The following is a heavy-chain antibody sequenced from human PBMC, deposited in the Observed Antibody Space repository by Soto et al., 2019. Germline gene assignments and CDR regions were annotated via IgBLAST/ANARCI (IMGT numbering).Heavy chain of an antibody. CDR1: GASVGSGGYY. CDR2: IYDSGST. Sequence: SETLSLTCTVSGASVGSGGYYWSWIRLLQGKGLEWIGYIYDSGSTSYNPSLKSRVTISLDTSKNQFSLKLSSVTAADAAVYYCARHLRLAAAGTGAIDYWGRGTLVTVSS. CDR3: ARHLRLAAAGTGAIDY. D-gene: IGHD6-13*01. J-gene: IGHJ4*02. V-gene: IGHV4-61*08.